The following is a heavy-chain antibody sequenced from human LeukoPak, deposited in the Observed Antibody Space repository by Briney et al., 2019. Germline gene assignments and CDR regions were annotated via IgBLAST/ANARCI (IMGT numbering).Heavy chain of an antibody. CDR3: AKDAVNCSGTSCSYGMDV. Sequence: GTSLRLSCAASGFKFSSYAIHWVRQAPGKGLEWVAFISYDGNDKYYAESVKGRFTTSRDNSKNTVSLQMHSLRPEDTAVYSCAKDAVNCSGTSCSYGMDVWGQGTTVTVSS. D-gene: IGHD2-2*01. CDR1: GFKFSSYA. CDR2: ISYDGNDK. V-gene: IGHV3-30*18. J-gene: IGHJ6*01.